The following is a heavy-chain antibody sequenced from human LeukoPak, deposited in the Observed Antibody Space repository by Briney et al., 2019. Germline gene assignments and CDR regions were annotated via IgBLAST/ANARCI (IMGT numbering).Heavy chain of an antibody. V-gene: IGHV1-18*01. D-gene: IGHD4-17*01. CDR3: ARAPSFGDYGGDY. CDR1: GYNFTNYG. J-gene: IGHJ4*02. CDR2: ISAYSGDT. Sequence: ASVKVSCKASGYNFTNYGISWVRQAPGQGLEWMGWISAYSGDTNCAQKLQGRLTMTTETSPSTAYLELRSLTSDDTAVYYCARAPSFGDYGGDYWGQGTLVTVSS.